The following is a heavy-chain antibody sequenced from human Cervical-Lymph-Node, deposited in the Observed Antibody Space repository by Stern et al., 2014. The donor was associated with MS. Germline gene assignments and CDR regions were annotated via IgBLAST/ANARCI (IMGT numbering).Heavy chain of an antibody. Sequence: QVQLQQWGAGLLKPSETLSLTCAVYGGSFSDYYWSWIRQSPGKGLEWIGEITHSGRTNYNASLKSRVSLLRDTSKNQLSLKLTSMTAADTAVYYCAREVDYYDTSGSRFDPWGQGILVTVSS. D-gene: IGHD3-22*01. CDR3: AREVDYYDTSGSRFDP. CDR1: GGSFSDYY. J-gene: IGHJ5*02. V-gene: IGHV4-34*01. CDR2: ITHSGRT.